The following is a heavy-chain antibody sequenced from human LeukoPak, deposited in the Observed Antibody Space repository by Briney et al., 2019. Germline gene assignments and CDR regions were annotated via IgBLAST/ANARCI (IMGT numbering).Heavy chain of an antibody. CDR1: GGTFSSYA. J-gene: IGHJ6*03. D-gene: IGHD2-2*01. V-gene: IGHV1-69*13. CDR2: IISIFGTA. Sequence: SVKVSCKASGGTFSSYAISWVRQAPGQELEWMGGIISIFGTANYAQKFQGRVTITADESTSTAYMELSSLRSEDTAVYYCAKTIVVVPAASPYYYYMDVWGKGTTVTVSS. CDR3: AKTIVVVPAASPYYYYMDV.